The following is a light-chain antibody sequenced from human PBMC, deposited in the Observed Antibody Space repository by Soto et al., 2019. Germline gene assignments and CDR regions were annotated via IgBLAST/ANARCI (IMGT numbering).Light chain of an antibody. CDR3: QQYGSSGYT. V-gene: IGKV3-20*01. Sequence: EIVLTQSPGTLSLSPGERATLSCRASQSVSSIYLAWYQQKPGQAPRLLIYGASSRATGIPDRFSGSGSGTDFTLTISRLEPEDFAVYYCQQYGSSGYTFGQGTKLESK. CDR2: GAS. CDR1: QSVSSIY. J-gene: IGKJ2*01.